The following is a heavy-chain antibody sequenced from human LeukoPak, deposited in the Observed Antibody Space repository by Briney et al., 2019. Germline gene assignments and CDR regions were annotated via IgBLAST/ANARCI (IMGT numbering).Heavy chain of an antibody. Sequence: PGGSLRLSCAASGFTFSSYSMNWVRQAPGKGLEWVSSISSSSSYIYYADSVKGRFTISRDNAKNSLYLQMNSLRAEDTAVYYCARASVTMVRGVIDFDYWGQGTLVTVSS. CDR2: ISSSSSYI. V-gene: IGHV3-21*01. CDR1: GFTFSSYS. D-gene: IGHD3-10*01. J-gene: IGHJ4*02. CDR3: ARASVTMVRGVIDFDY.